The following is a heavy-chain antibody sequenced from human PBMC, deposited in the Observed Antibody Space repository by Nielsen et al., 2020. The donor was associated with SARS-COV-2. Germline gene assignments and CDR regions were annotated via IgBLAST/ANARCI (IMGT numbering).Heavy chain of an antibody. Sequence: GGSLRLSCAASGFTFSSYAMHWVRQAPGKGLEWVSIIYSGGSTYYADSVKGRFTISRDNSKNTLYLQMNSLRAEDTAVYYCARGSDYDDSSGLVWGQGTMVTVSS. D-gene: IGHD3-22*01. CDR1: GFTFSSYA. J-gene: IGHJ3*01. V-gene: IGHV3-53*01. CDR3: ARGSDYDDSSGLV. CDR2: IYSGGST.